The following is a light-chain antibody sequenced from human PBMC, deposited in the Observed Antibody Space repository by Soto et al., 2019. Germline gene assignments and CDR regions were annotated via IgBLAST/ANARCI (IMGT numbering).Light chain of an antibody. CDR3: QPYNNWWT. J-gene: IGKJ1*01. Sequence: EIVMTQSPATLSVSPGERATLSCRASQSVSSNLAWYQQKPGQAPRLLIYGASTRATGIPARFSGSGSGTEFTLTISSLQSEEFAVYFCQPYNNWWTFGHGTNVEIK. V-gene: IGKV3-15*01. CDR1: QSVSSN. CDR2: GAS.